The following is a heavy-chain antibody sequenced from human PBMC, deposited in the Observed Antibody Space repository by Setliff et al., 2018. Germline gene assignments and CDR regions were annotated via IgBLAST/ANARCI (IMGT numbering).Heavy chain of an antibody. CDR2: ISAGASRT. Sequence: GGSLRLSCAASGFTFSSYAMNWVRQAPGRGLEWVSGISAGASRTYYAESVKGRFTISRDNAKNSLYLQMNSLRAEDTAVYYCARFPRDCSGGSCYPEYFQHWGQGTLVTVSS. V-gene: IGHV3-23*01. CDR1: GFTFSSYA. CDR3: ARFPRDCSGGSCYPEYFQH. D-gene: IGHD2-15*01. J-gene: IGHJ1*01.